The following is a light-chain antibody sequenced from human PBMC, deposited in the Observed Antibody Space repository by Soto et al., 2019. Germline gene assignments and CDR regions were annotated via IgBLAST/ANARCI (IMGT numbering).Light chain of an antibody. Sequence: DIQLTQSPSFLTASVGDRVTIPCRASQGISNFLGWYQQKAGKAPRLLIYAASTLQSEVPSRFSGSGSGTEYTLTISSLQPEDFATDYCQQVKTYPWTFGQGTKVEIK. V-gene: IGKV1-9*01. CDR1: QGISNF. CDR2: AAS. CDR3: QQVKTYPWT. J-gene: IGKJ1*01.